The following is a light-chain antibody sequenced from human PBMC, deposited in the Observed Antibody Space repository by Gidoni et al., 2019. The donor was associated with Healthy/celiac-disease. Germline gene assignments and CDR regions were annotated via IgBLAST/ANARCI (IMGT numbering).Light chain of an antibody. Sequence: EIVMTQSPATLSVSPGERATLSCRASQSVSSNLAWYQQKPGPAPRLLIYGASTRATGIPARFSGSGSGTEFTLTISSLQSEDFAVYYCQQYNNWPPENTFGGGTKVEIK. CDR3: QQYNNWPPENT. V-gene: IGKV3-15*01. CDR1: QSVSSN. CDR2: GAS. J-gene: IGKJ4*01.